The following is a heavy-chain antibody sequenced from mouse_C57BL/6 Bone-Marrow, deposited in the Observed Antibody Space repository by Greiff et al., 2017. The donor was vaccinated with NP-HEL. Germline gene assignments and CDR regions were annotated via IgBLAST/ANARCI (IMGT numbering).Heavy chain of an antibody. D-gene: IGHD1-1*01. CDR2: INPYNGGT. CDR1: GYTFTDYY. Sequence: EVMLVESGPVLVKPGASVKMSCKASGYTFTDYYMNWVKQSHGKSLEWIGVINPYNGGTSYNQKFKGKATLTVDKSSSTAYMELNSLTSEDSAVYYCARGDGSSFYWYFDVWGTGTTVTVSS. CDR3: ARGDGSSFYWYFDV. V-gene: IGHV1-19*01. J-gene: IGHJ1*03.